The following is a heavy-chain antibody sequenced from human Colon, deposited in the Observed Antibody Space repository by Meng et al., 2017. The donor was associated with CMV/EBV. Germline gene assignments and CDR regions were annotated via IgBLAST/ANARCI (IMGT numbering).Heavy chain of an antibody. J-gene: IGHJ4*02. V-gene: IGHV1-46*01. Sequence: LRQSGACVNNPGASCKGSCKAAGYTFTNYYFHWVRQAPGQRLEWMGVISCNSGDTAYEQKFQGRFTMTRDTSTRTAYMELSSLRSEDTAVYYCSRDGPWGYGGSDYWGQGTLVTVSS. D-gene: IGHD7-27*01. CDR3: SRDGPWGYGGSDY. CDR1: GYTFTNYY. CDR2: ISCNSGDT.